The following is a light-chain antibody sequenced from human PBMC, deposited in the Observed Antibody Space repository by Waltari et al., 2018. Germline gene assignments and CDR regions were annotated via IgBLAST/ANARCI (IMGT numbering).Light chain of an antibody. V-gene: IGKV4-1*01. CDR1: QSVLYSSNNKNY. CDR2: WAS. Sequence: DIVMTQSPDSLAVSLGERATINCKSSQSVLYSSNNKNYLAWYQQKPGQPHKLLIYWASTRESGVPDRFSGSGSGSDFTLTISSLQAEDVAVYYCQQYYSTLSYTFGQGTKLEIK. CDR3: QQYYSTLSYT. J-gene: IGKJ2*01.